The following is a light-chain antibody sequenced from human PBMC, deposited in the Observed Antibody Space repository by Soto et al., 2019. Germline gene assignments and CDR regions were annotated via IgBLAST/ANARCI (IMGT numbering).Light chain of an antibody. CDR3: QQYNSYPT. V-gene: IGKV1-5*03. CDR2: KES. CDR1: QSISSW. J-gene: IGKJ4*01. Sequence: DIQLTQSPSTRAASVGDRVSIPCRASQSISSWLAWYQQKPGKAPKLLIYKESSLESGVPSRFSGSGSGTEFTLTISSLQPDDFATYYCQQYNSYPTFGGGTKVEIK.